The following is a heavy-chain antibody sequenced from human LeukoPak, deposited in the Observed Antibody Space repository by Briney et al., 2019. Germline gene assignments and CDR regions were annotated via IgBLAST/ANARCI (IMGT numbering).Heavy chain of an antibody. CDR1: GFTFSEYS. V-gene: IGHV3-64*01. CDR2: ISTNGGCT. Sequence: GGSLRLSCAASGFTFSEYSMHWARQAPGKGLEYVSAISTNGGCTYYANSVKGSFTIPRDDPKNTLDLQMGSLRPEDMAVYYCARGFRYYGSGIDYWVQGTLVTVSS. D-gene: IGHD3-10*01. CDR3: ARGFRYYGSGIDY. J-gene: IGHJ4*02.